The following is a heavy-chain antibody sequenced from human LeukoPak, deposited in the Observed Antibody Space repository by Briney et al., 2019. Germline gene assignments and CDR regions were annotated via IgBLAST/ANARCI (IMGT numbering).Heavy chain of an antibody. D-gene: IGHD2-8*02. CDR2: IRQDGDEK. CDR1: GFIFNSHW. J-gene: IGHJ2*01. V-gene: IGHV3-7*01. CDR3: ARVRTEWYIDL. Sequence: GGSLRLFCAGSGFIFNSHWMTWVRQAPGMGLVWVGNIRQDGDEKFYADSVRGRFTISRDNAKNSLYLHLNSLRAEDTAIYCARVRTEWYIDLWGRGTLVTVSP.